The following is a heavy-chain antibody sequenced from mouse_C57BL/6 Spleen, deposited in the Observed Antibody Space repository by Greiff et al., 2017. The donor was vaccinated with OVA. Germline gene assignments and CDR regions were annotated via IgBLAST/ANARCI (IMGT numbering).Heavy chain of an antibody. CDR3: AILTGTRNWFAY. D-gene: IGHD4-1*01. V-gene: IGHV14-2*01. CDR1: GFNIKDYY. CDR2: IDPEDGET. Sequence: VQLQQSGAELVKPGASVKLSCTASGFNIKDYYMHWVKQRTEQGLEWIGRIDPEDGETKSAPKFQGKATITADTSSNTAYLQLSSLTSEDTDVYYCAILTGTRNWFAYWGQGTLVTVSA. J-gene: IGHJ3*01.